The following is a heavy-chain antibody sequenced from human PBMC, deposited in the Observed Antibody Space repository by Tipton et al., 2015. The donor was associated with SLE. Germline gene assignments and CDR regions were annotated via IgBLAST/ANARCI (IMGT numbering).Heavy chain of an antibody. V-gene: IGHV4-39*07. Sequence: TLSLTCTVSDGSISSGGYYWGWIRQPPGKGLDWIGSIYYSETISYSGTTHFNPSLKTRVTISVDTFKNRFSLTLNSVTAADTAVYFCARRSPGSTSNWFDPWGQGTLVTVSS. D-gene: IGHD6-6*01. CDR3: ARRSPGSTSNWFDP. CDR2: IYYSETISYSGTT. J-gene: IGHJ5*02. CDR1: DGSISSGGYY.